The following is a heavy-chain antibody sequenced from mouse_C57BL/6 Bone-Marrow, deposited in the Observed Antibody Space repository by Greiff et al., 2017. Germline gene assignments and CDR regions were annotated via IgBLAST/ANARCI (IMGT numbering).Heavy chain of an antibody. CDR3: TKGIGGYFDV. CDR1: GYTFTDYE. CDR2: IDPETGGT. V-gene: IGHV1-15*01. J-gene: IGHJ1*03. Sequence: VQLQQSGAELVRPGASVTLSCKASGYTFTDYEMHWVKQTPVHGLEWIGAIDPETGGTAYNQKFKGKAILTADKSSSTAYMELRSLTSEDSAVYDCTKGIGGYFDVWGTGTTVTVSS.